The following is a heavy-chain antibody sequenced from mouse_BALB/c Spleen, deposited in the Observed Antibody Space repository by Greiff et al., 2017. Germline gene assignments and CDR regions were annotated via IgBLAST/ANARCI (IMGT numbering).Heavy chain of an antibody. J-gene: IGHJ3*01. CDR2: IDPANGNT. V-gene: IGHV14-3*02. CDR1: GFNIKDTY. Sequence: VQLKESGAELVKPGASVKLSCTASGFNIKDTYMHWVKQRPEQGLEWIGRIDPANGNTKYDPKFQGKATITADTSSNTAYLQLSSLTSEDTAVYYCAYYGYDSRFAYWGQGTLVTVSA. CDR3: AYYGYDSRFAY. D-gene: IGHD2-2*01.